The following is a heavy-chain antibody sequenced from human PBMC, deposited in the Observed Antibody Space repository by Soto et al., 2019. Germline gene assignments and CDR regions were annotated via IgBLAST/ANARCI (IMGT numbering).Heavy chain of an antibody. D-gene: IGHD2-2*01. J-gene: IGHJ6*02. CDR2: IVDSGGRA. CDR3: APVPAASSYYNTDV. V-gene: IGHV3-23*01. Sequence: GGSLRLSCAASGFACSTYAMNWVRQAPGKGLEWVSGIVDSGGRAFYADSVQGRFTISRDNSKNTLYLEMNNLRAEDTAIYYCAPVPAASSYYNTDVWGQGTTVTVSS. CDR1: GFACSTYA.